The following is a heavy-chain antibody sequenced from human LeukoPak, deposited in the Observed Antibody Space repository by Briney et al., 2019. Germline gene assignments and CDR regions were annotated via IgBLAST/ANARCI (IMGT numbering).Heavy chain of an antibody. CDR1: GFIFDDYA. CDR2: ISWNSASI. V-gene: IGHV3-9*01. D-gene: IGHD6-13*01. Sequence: GGSLRLSCAASGFIFDDYAMHWVRQAPGKGLEWVSGISWNSASIGYADSVKGRFTISRDNAKNSLYLQMNSLRADDTAVYYCAKDILAAGLFFDYWGQGILVTVSS. CDR3: AKDILAAGLFFDY. J-gene: IGHJ4*02.